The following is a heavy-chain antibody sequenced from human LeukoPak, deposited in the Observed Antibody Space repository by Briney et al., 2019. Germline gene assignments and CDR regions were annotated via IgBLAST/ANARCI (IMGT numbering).Heavy chain of an antibody. Sequence: GGSPRLSCAASGFTFSSYAMSWVRQAPGKGLEWVSAISGSGGSTYYADSVKGRFTISRDNSKNTLDLQMNSLRAEDTAVYYCAKGGGSAWLGNWGQGTLVTVSS. J-gene: IGHJ4*02. V-gene: IGHV3-23*01. D-gene: IGHD5-24*01. CDR2: ISGSGGST. CDR3: AKGGGSAWLGN. CDR1: GFTFSSYA.